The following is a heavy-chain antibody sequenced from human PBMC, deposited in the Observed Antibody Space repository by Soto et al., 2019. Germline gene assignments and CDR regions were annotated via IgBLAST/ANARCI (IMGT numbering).Heavy chain of an antibody. V-gene: IGHV1-18*01. CDR3: ARCPGGIAAHYYYYYYMDV. J-gene: IGHJ6*03. D-gene: IGHD6-13*01. CDR2: ISAYNGNT. CDR1: GYTFTSYA. Sequence: VASVKVSCKAPGYTFTSYAISWVRQAPGQGLEWMGWISAYNGNTNYAQKLQGRVTMTTDTSTSTAYMELRSLRSDDTAVYYCARCPGGIAAHYYYYYYMDVWGKGTTVTVSS.